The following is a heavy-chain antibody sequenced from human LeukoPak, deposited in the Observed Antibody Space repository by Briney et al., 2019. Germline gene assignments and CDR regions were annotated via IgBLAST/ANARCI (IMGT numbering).Heavy chain of an antibody. CDR1: GFTFNNYA. J-gene: IGHJ4*02. V-gene: IGHV3-7*03. Sequence: PGGSLRLSCAASGFTFNNYAMSWVRQAPGKGLEWVANIKQDGSEKYYVDSVKGRFTISRDNAKNALYLQMNSLRAEDTAVYYCARRYFEYWGQGTLVTVSS. CDR3: ARRYFEY. CDR2: IKQDGSEK.